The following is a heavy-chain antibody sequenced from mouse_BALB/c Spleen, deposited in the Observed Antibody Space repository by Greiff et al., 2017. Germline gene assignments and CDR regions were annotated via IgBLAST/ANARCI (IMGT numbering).Heavy chain of an antibody. D-gene: IGHD2-1*01. CDR3: GGARGNYPWLAY. J-gene: IGHJ3*01. CDR1: GYSFTGYF. V-gene: IGHV1-37*01. Sequence: VQLQQSGPELVKPGASVKLSCKASGYSFTGYFMNWVKQSHGKSLEWIGRINPYNGDTFYNQKFKGKATLTVDKSSSTVHMELLSLTSEDSAVYYCGGARGNYPWLAYWGQGTLVTVSA. CDR2: INPYNGDT.